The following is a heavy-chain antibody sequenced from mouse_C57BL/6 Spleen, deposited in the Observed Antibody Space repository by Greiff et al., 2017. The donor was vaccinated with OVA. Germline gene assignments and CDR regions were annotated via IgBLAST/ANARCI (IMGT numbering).Heavy chain of an antibody. CDR1: GYSITSGYY. Sequence: DVHLVESGPGLVKPSQSLSLTCSVTGYSITSGYYWNWIRQFPGNKLEWMGYISYDGSNNYNPSLKNRISITRDTSKNQFFLKLNSVTTEDTATYYCARVYDGYPSYWYFDVWGTGTTVTVSS. D-gene: IGHD2-3*01. CDR3: ARVYDGYPSYWYFDV. J-gene: IGHJ1*03. V-gene: IGHV3-6*01. CDR2: ISYDGSN.